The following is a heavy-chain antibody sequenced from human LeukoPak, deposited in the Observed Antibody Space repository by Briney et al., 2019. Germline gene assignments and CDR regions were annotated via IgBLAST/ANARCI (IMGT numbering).Heavy chain of an antibody. J-gene: IGHJ3*01. D-gene: IGHD5-12*01. Sequence: ASRNVSCTASGYTFTAYYLHWVRHAPGQGLEWMGWMDPKSGGTNYAQNFQGRVTMTRDTSISTAYLELSSLRSDGTAVYYCARDQGTPGVPTAFDVWGQGTMVTVSS. CDR2: MDPKSGGT. CDR1: GYTFTAYY. CDR3: ARDQGTPGVPTAFDV. V-gene: IGHV1-2*02.